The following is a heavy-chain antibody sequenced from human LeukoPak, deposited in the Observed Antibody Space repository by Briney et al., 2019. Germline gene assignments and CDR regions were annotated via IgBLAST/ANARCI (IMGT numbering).Heavy chain of an antibody. Sequence: PSETLSLTCAVYGGSFSGYYWSWIRQPPGKGLEWIGEINRSGSTNYNPSLKSRVTISVDTSKNQFSLKLSSVTAADTAVYYCARRRITMIVVVIWRSYFDYWGQGTLVTVSS. D-gene: IGHD3-22*01. CDR2: INRSGST. J-gene: IGHJ4*02. CDR1: GGSFSGYY. V-gene: IGHV4-34*01. CDR3: ARRRITMIVVVIWRSYFDY.